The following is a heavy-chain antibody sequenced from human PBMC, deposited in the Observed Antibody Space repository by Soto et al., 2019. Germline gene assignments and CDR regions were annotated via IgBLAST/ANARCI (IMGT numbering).Heavy chain of an antibody. D-gene: IGHD1-1*01. Sequence: MQLVESGGGLVQPGGSLRLSCAASGFAFGSYWMHWVRQAPGKGLVWVSRISQDGAIATQADSVKGRFTISRDNAKNTPFLQMNSLRADDTAVYYCLRDQRHWNEFADQWGQGTLVTVSS. CDR3: LRDQRHWNEFADQ. V-gene: IGHV3-74*01. CDR1: GFAFGSYW. CDR2: ISQDGAIA. J-gene: IGHJ4*02.